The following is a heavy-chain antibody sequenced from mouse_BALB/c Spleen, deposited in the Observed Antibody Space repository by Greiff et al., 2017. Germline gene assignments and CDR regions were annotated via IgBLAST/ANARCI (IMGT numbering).Heavy chain of an antibody. Sequence: EVMLVESGGGLVQPGGSRKLSCAASGFTFSSFGMHWVRQAPEKGLEWVAYISSGSSTIYYADTVKGRFTISRDNPKNTLFLQMTSLRSEDTAMYYCASTGGNYALYYAMDYWGQGTSLTVSS. V-gene: IGHV5-17*02. CDR2: ISSGSSTI. CDR1: GFTFSSFG. D-gene: IGHD2-1*01. CDR3: ASTGGNYALYYAMDY. J-gene: IGHJ4*01.